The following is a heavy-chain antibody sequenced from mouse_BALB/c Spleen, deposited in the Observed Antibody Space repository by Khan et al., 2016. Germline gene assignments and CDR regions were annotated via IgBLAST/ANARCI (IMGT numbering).Heavy chain of an antibody. CDR2: ISFDGSN. D-gene: IGHD2-4*01. Sequence: EVQLQESGPGLVKPSQSLSLTCSVTGYSITSGYYWNWIRQFPGNKLEWMGHISFDGSNNYNPSLKNRISITRDTSKNQFCLRLNSVTTEDTATXYCATTIYYNYAWFAYWGQGTLVTVSA. CDR3: ATTIYYNYAWFAY. V-gene: IGHV3-6*02. CDR1: GYSITSGYY. J-gene: IGHJ3*01.